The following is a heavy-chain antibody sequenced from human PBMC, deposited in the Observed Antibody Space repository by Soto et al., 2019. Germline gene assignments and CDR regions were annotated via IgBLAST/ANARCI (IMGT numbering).Heavy chain of an antibody. CDR1: GFTFRSYG. J-gene: IGHJ4*01. D-gene: IGHD2-2*01. CDR3: AKGGHLPATAVDY. Sequence: SQSLSCAASGFTFRSYGMHWVRPAPGKGLEWVAVISYDGSNKYYADSVKGRFTISRDNSKNTLYLQMNSLRAEDTAVYYCAKGGHLPATAVDYWGQGTLVTVSS. V-gene: IGHV3-30*18. CDR2: ISYDGSNK.